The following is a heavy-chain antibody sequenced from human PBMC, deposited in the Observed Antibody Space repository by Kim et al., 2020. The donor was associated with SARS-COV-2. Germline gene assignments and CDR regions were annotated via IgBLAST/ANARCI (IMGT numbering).Heavy chain of an antibody. Sequence: SVKVSCKASGGTFSSYAISWVRQAPGQGLEWMGGIIPIFGTANYAQKFQGRVTITADESTSTAYMELSSLRSEDMAVYYCARVEPRSDAFDIWGQGTMVTVSS. CDR2: IIPIFGTA. V-gene: IGHV1-69*13. J-gene: IGHJ3*02. CDR1: GGTFSSYA. CDR3: ARVEPRSDAFDI.